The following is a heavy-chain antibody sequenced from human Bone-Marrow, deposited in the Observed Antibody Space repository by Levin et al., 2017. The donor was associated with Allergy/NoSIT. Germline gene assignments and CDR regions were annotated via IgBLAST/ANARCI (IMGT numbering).Heavy chain of an antibody. CDR2: SSHDGTSN. CDR1: GLTLSSYG. CDR3: AKDQGGGYCTDGTCDLGMDV. V-gene: IGHV3-30*18. D-gene: IGHD2-8*01. Sequence: PGGSLRLSCVASGLTLSSYGMHWVRQAPGKGLEWVAVSSHDGTSNHYADSVKGRFTISRDNSKNTLYLEMNSLRHEDTAIYYCAKDQGGGYCTDGTCDLGMDVWGQGITVTVSS. J-gene: IGHJ6*02.